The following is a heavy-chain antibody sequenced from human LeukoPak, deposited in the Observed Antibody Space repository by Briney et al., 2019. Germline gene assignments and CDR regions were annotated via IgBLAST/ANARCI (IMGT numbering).Heavy chain of an antibody. CDR2: INHSGST. V-gene: IGHV4-34*01. CDR3: ARYCSSTSCYRFSWFDP. Sequence: KPSETLSLTCAVYGGSFSGYYWSWIRQPPGKGLEWIGEINHSGSTNYNPSLKSRVTISVDTSKNQFSLKLSSVTGADTAVYYCARYCSSTSCYRFSWFDPWGQGTLVTVSS. J-gene: IGHJ5*02. CDR1: GGSFSGYY. D-gene: IGHD2-2*01.